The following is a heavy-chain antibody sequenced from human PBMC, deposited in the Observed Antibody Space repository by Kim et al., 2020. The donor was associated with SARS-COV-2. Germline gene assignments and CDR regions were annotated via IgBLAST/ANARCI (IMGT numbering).Heavy chain of an antibody. Sequence: GESLKISCKGSGYNFTSYWIGWVRQMPGKGLEWMGIIYLGDSYTRYSPSFQGQVTISADKPTTTAYLQWSSLKASDTAMYYCARSAGPYEYYFDYWGQGTLVTVSS. CDR2: IYLGDSYT. CDR1: GYNFTSYW. D-gene: IGHD3-10*01. CDR3: ARSAGPYEYYFDY. V-gene: IGHV5-51*04. J-gene: IGHJ4*02.